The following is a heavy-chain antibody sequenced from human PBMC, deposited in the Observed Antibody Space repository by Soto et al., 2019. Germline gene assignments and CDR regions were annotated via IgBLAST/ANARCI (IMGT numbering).Heavy chain of an antibody. CDR1: GGTFSSYA. CDR3: ATERGYSYGDDY. V-gene: IGHV1-69*12. CDR2: IIPIFGTA. D-gene: IGHD5-18*01. J-gene: IGHJ4*02. Sequence: QVQLVQSGAEVKKPGSSVKVSCKASGGTFSSYAISWVRQAPGQGLEWMGGIIPIFGTANYAQKFQGRVMITADEATSTAYMELSSMRSEDTAVYYCATERGYSYGDDYWGQRTLVTVSS.